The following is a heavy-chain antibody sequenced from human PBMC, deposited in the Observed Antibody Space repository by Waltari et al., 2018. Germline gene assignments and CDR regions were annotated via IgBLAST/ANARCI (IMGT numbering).Heavy chain of an antibody. V-gene: IGHV3-30*19. CDR1: GFSLGTYG. CDR2: IFFGGGDS. J-gene: IGHJ4*02. Sequence: QVQLVESGCGVVQPGMSLRLSCAASGFSLGTYGMHWVRQAPGKGLEWVALIFFGGGDSFYADSVRGRFTISRDNSKNTLYLDINSLRLDDTAIYYCAKDAFGNTYLDHWGQGTLVTVSS. D-gene: IGHD3-10*01. CDR3: AKDAFGNTYLDH.